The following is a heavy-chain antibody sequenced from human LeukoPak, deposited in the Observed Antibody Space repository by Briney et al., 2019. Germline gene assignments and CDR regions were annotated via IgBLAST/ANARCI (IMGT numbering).Heavy chain of an antibody. Sequence: SETLSLTCAVYGGSFSGYYWSWIRQPPGKGLEWIGEINHSGSTNYNPSLKSRVTISVDTSKNQFSLKLSSVTAADTAVYYCAARPFGPRGWFDPWGQGTLVTVSS. CDR1: GGSFSGYY. D-gene: IGHD3-10*01. CDR2: INHSGST. J-gene: IGHJ5*02. V-gene: IGHV4-34*01. CDR3: AARPFGPRGWFDP.